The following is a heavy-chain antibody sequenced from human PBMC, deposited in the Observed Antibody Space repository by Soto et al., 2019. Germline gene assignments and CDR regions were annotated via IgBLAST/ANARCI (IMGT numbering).Heavy chain of an antibody. V-gene: IGHV3-30-3*01. D-gene: IGHD1-26*01. CDR1: GFTFSSYA. CDR2: ISYDGSNK. CDR3: ARYSGSSNFDY. Sequence: QVQLVESGGGVVQPGRSLRLSCAASGFTFSSYAMHWVRQALGKGLEWVAVISYDGSNKYYADSVKGRFTISRDNSKNTLYLQMNSLRAEDTAVYYCARYSGSSNFDYWGQGTLVTVSS. J-gene: IGHJ4*02.